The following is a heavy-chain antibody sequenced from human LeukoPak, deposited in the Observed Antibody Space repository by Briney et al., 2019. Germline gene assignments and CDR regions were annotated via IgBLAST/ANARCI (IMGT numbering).Heavy chain of an antibody. Sequence: GRCRRLSCAAAGFTFDDYAMDWVRQAAGKGMGWVSTISGGGGSTYYADSVKRRFTISRDNSKNTLYVQMNSLRVEDTAVYYCAKGSYYDISGYSEFDYWGQGTLVTVSS. CDR1: GFTFDDYA. D-gene: IGHD3-22*01. V-gene: IGHV3-23*01. J-gene: IGHJ4*02. CDR3: AKGSYYDISGYSEFDY. CDR2: ISGGGGST.